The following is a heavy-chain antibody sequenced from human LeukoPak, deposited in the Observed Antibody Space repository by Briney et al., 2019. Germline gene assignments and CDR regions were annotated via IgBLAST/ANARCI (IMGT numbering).Heavy chain of an antibody. D-gene: IGHD6-6*01. CDR3: ARADNGAARPGY. CDR2: INPNSGGT. CDR1: RYTFTGYY. V-gene: IGHV1-2*02. J-gene: IGHJ4*02. Sequence: ASVKVSCKLSRYTFTGYYMHWVRQAPGQGLEWMGWINPNSGGTNYAQKFQGRVTMTRDTSISTAYMELSRLRSDDTAVYYCARADNGAARPGYWGQGTLVTVSS.